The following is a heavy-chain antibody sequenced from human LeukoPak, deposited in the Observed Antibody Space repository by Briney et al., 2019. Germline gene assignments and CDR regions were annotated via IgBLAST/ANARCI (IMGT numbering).Heavy chain of an antibody. V-gene: IGHV3-30-3*01. CDR1: GFTFSSYA. Sequence: GGSLRLSCAASGFTFSSYAMHWVRQAPGKGLKWVAVISYDGSNKYYADSVKGRFTISRDNSKNTPYLQMNSLRAEDTAVYYCARDSLAYYYDSSDSPWGQGTLVTVSS. CDR3: ARDSLAYYYDSSDSP. D-gene: IGHD3-22*01. CDR2: ISYDGSNK. J-gene: IGHJ5*02.